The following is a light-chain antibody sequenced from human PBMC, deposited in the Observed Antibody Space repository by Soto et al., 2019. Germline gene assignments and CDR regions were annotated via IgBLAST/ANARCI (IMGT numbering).Light chain of an antibody. CDR1: KLGDKY. V-gene: IGLV3-1*01. CDR3: QAWGSSTGV. Sequence: SYELTQPPSVSVSPGQTASITCSGDKLGDKYACWYQQKPGQSPVLVIYQDSKRPSGIPERFSGSSSGNTATLTISGTQAMDEADYGCQAWGSSTGVFGGGTKLTVL. CDR2: QDS. J-gene: IGLJ2*01.